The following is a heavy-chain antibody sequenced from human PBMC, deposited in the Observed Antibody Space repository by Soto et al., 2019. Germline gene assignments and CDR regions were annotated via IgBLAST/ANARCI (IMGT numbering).Heavy chain of an antibody. J-gene: IGHJ4*02. D-gene: IGHD3-10*01. CDR3: ARAGQLGYFDY. V-gene: IGHV4-39*01. CDR1: GGSISDDTYY. CDR2: ISYSGST. Sequence: SETLSLTCTVSGGSISDDTYYWGWIRQHPGKGLEWIGSISYSGSTYYNPSLKSRVTISVDTSKNQFSLQLNSVTPEDTAVYYCARAGQLGYFDYWGQGTLVTVSS.